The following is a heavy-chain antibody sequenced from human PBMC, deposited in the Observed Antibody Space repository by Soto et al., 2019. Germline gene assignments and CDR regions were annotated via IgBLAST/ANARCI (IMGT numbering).Heavy chain of an antibody. CDR1: GYTFTSYG. V-gene: IGHV1-18*01. J-gene: IGHJ4*02. CDR2: ISAYNGNT. Sequence: QVQLVQSGAEVKKPGASVKVSCKASGYTFTSYGISWVRQAPGQGLEWMGWISAYNGNTNYAQKLQGRFTMTTDTTTSTAYMELRSLRCDDTAVYYCARTGESRDIVATAADYFDYWGLGTLVTDSS. CDR3: ARTGESRDIVATAADYFDY. D-gene: IGHD5-12*01.